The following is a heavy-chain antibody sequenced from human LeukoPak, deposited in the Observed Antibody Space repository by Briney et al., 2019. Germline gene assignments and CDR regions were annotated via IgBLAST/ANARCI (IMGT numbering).Heavy chain of an antibody. Sequence: PGGSLRLSCAASGFTFDDYAMHWVRQAPGKGLEWVSLISGDGGSTYHADSVKGRFTISRDNSKNSLYLQMNSLRTEDTALYYCAKDIIAVAGHYYYYGMDVWGQGTTVTVSS. CDR3: AKDIIAVAGHYYYYGMDV. D-gene: IGHD6-19*01. CDR1: GFTFDDYA. V-gene: IGHV3-43*02. J-gene: IGHJ6*02. CDR2: ISGDGGST.